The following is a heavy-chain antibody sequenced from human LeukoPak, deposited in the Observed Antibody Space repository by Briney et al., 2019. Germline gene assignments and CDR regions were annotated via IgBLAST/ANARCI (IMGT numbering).Heavy chain of an antibody. CDR2: IRYDGSNK. Sequence: PGGSLRLSCAASGFTFSTYGMHWVRQAPGKGLEWVAFIRYDGSNKYYADSVKGRFTISRDNSKNTLYLQMSSLRAVDTAVYYCAKEYYYDSSGSNWFDPWGQGTLVTVSS. D-gene: IGHD3-22*01. V-gene: IGHV3-30*02. J-gene: IGHJ5*02. CDR3: AKEYYYDSSGSNWFDP. CDR1: GFTFSTYG.